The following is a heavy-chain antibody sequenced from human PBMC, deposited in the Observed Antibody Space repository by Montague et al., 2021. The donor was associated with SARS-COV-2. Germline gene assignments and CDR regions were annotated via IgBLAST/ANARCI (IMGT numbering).Heavy chain of an antibody. CDR2: IYHSGST. D-gene: IGHD2-2*01. CDR1: GFSLSTSGM. J-gene: IGHJ4*02. V-gene: IGHV4-39*07. CDR3: ARDRGVQYQLQMPCYFDY. Sequence: LVKPTQTLTLTCTFSGFSLSTSGMCVSWIRQPPGKGLEWIGEIYHSGSTNYNPSLKSRVTISVDTSKNQFSMRLSSVTAADTAVYYCARDRGVQYQLQMPCYFDYWGQGTLVTVSS.